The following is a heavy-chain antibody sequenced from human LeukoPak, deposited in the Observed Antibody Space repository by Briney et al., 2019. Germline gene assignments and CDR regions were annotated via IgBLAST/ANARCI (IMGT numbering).Heavy chain of an antibody. CDR2: INQDGSEK. Sequence: PGGSLRLSCAASGFTFSSYCMSWVRQAPGKGLEWVANINQDGSEKYYVDSVKGRFTISRDNAKNSLYLQMNSLRAEDTAVYYCASVLSNYYYYYMDVWGKGTTVTVSS. J-gene: IGHJ6*03. D-gene: IGHD5/OR15-5a*01. CDR1: GFTFSSYC. CDR3: ASVLSNYYYYYMDV. V-gene: IGHV3-7*01.